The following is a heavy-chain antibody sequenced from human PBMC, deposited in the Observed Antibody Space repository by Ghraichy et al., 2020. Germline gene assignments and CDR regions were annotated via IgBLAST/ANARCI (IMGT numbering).Heavy chain of an antibody. V-gene: IGHV6-1*01. CDR2: TYYRSKWYN. Sequence: SQTLSLTCAISGDSVSSNSAAWNWIRQSPSRGLEWLGRTYYRSKWYNDYAVSVKSRITINPDTSKNQFSLQLNSVTPEDTAVYYCARVSVDRPWGSPFYYYYMDVWGKGTTVTVSS. CDR1: GDSVSSNSAA. CDR3: ARVSVDRPWGSPFYYYYMDV. J-gene: IGHJ6*03. D-gene: IGHD7-27*01.